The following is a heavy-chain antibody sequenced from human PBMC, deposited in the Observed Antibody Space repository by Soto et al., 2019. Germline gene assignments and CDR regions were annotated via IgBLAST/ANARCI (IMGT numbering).Heavy chain of an antibody. V-gene: IGHV4-59*01. J-gene: IGHJ6*02. D-gene: IGHD1-20*01. Sequence: SETLALPCTVSGGSISSYYWSWIRQPPGKGLEWIGYIYYSGSTNYNPSLKSRVTISVDTSKNQFSLKLSSVTAADTAVYYCARDQYNWNHYYHYGMDVWGQGTTVTVSS. CDR3: ARDQYNWNHYYHYGMDV. CDR1: GGSISSYY. CDR2: IYYSGST.